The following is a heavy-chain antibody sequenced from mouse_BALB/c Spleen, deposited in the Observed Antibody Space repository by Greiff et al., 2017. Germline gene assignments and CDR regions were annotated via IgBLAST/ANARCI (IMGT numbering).Heavy chain of an antibody. D-gene: IGHD2-4*01. V-gene: IGHV3-2*02. Sequence: EVKLLESGPGLVKPSQSLSLTCTVTGYSITSDYAWNWIRQFPGNKLEWMGYISYSGSTSYNPSLKSRISITRDTSKNQFFLQLNSVTTEDTATYYCARLGDYDDSYYFDYWGQGTTLTVSS. CDR3: ARLGDYDDSYYFDY. J-gene: IGHJ2*01. CDR2: ISYSGST. CDR1: GYSITSDYA.